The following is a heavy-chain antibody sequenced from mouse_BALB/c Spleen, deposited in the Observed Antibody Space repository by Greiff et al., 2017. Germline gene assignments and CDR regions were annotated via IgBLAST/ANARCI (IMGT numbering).Heavy chain of an antibody. Sequence: DVKLVESGGGLVQPGGSLKLSCAASGFTFSSYGMSWVRQTPDKRLELVATINSNGGSTYYPDSVKGRFTISRDNAKNTLYLQMSSLKSEDTAMYYCARDYYGRTWFAYWGQGTLVTVSA. V-gene: IGHV5-6-3*01. J-gene: IGHJ3*01. CDR2: INSNGGST. D-gene: IGHD1-1*01. CDR3: ARDYYGRTWFAY. CDR1: GFTFSSYG.